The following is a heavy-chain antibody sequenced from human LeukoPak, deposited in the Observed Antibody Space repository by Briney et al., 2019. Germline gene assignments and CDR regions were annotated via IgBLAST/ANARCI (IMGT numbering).Heavy chain of an antibody. CDR3: ARGLKYYYDSSGYFGWYFDL. Sequence: GSSVKVSCTASGGTFSSYAISWVRQAPGQGLEWMGGIIPIFGTANHAQKFQGRVTITADESTSTAYMELSSLRSEDTAVYYCARGLKYYYDSSGYFGWYFDLWGRGTLVTVSS. CDR1: GGTFSSYA. D-gene: IGHD3-22*01. J-gene: IGHJ2*01. V-gene: IGHV1-69*01. CDR2: IIPIFGTA.